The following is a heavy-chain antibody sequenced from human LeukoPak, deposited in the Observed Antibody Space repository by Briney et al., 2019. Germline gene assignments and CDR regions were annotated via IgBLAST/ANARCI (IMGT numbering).Heavy chain of an antibody. Sequence: GGSLRLSCAASGFTFDDYAMHWVRQAPGKGLEWVSGISWNSGSIGYADSVKGRFTISRDNAKNSLYLQMNSLRAEDMALYYCAKAAAGTIWYYFDYWGQGTLVTVSS. J-gene: IGHJ4*02. D-gene: IGHD6-19*01. V-gene: IGHV3-9*03. CDR1: GFTFDDYA. CDR2: ISWNSGSI. CDR3: AKAAAGTIWYYFDY.